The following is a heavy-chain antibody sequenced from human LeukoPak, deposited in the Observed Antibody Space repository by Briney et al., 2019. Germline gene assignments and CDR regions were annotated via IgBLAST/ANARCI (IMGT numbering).Heavy chain of an antibody. D-gene: IGHD6-13*01. CDR1: GGSISSHY. Sequence: SETLSLTCTVSGGSISSHYWSWIRQPPGKGLEWIGYIYYSGSTNYNPSLKSRVTISVDTSKNQFSLKLSSVTAADTAVYYCARGGGSSSWYYQDWGLPDVWGKGTTVTVSS. CDR3: ARGGGSSSWYYQDWGLPDV. J-gene: IGHJ6*04. CDR2: IYYSGST. V-gene: IGHV4-59*11.